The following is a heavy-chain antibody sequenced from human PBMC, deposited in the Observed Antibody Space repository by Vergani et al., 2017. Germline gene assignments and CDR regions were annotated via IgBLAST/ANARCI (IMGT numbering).Heavy chain of an antibody. D-gene: IGHD6-13*01. CDR2: IYYSGST. J-gene: IGHJ4*02. Sequence: QVQLQQWGAGLLKPSETLSLTCAVYGGSFSGYYWSWIRQHPGKGLEWIGYIYYSGSTYYNPSLKSRVTISVDTSKNQFSLKLSSVTAADTAVYYCARGGLEAAEGDWGQGTLVTVSS. CDR1: GGSFSGYY. CDR3: ARGGLEAAEGD. V-gene: IGHV4-34*01.